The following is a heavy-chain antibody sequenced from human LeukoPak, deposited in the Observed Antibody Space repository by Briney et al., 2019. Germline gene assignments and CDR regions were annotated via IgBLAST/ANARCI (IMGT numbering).Heavy chain of an antibody. CDR3: AARRQYYYDSSGYPTGWFDP. CDR2: LYNAGST. J-gene: IGHJ5*02. Sequence: PGGSLRLSCVASGFIVSNNYMSWVRQAPGKGLEWVSVLYNAGSTYYAESVKGRFTISRDNSKNTLYLQMYSLRAEDTAVYYCAARRQYYYDSSGYPTGWFDPWGQGTLVTVSS. CDR1: GFIVSNNY. V-gene: IGHV3-53*01. D-gene: IGHD3-22*01.